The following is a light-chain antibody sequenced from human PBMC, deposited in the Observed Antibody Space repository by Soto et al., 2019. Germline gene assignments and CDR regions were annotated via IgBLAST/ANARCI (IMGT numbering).Light chain of an antibody. CDR3: QAYDYSLTASV. V-gene: IGLV2-8*01. Sequence: QSVLTQSPSASGSPGQSVTISCTGTSSDIGGYNSVSWYQQHPGKAPKVMIYDVSKRPSGVPDRFSGSKSGNTASLTVSALQAEDEADYYCQAYDYSLTASVFGGGTKLTVL. CDR1: SSDIGGYNS. CDR2: DVS. J-gene: IGLJ3*02.